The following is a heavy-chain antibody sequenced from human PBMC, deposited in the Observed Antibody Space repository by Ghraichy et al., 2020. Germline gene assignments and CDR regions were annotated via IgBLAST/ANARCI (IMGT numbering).Heavy chain of an antibody. Sequence: SGPTRVKPTQTLTLTCTFSGFSLSTSGMCVSWIRQPPGKALEWLALIDWDDVKYYSTSLKTRLTISKATSRNQVVLTMTNMDPVDTATYYCARIHIGYGYGGGFDSWGQGTPVTVSS. CDR2: IDWDDVK. CDR3: ARIHIGYGYGGGFDS. V-gene: IGHV2-70*01. D-gene: IGHD2-15*01. J-gene: IGHJ4*02. CDR1: GFSLSTSGMC.